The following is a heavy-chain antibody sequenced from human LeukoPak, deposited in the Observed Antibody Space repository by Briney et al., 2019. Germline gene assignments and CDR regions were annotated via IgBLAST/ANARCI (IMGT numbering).Heavy chain of an antibody. CDR2: IYHSGST. CDR1: AYSISSGYY. CDR3: ARVTGRAVAVRSIIYFDY. Sequence: KPSETLSLTCAVPAYSISSGYYWGWIRRPPGKGLEWIGSIYHSGSTYYNPSLKSRVTISVDTSKNQFSLKLSSVTAADTAVYYCARVTGRAVAVRSIIYFDYWGQGTLVTVSS. V-gene: IGHV4-38-2*01. J-gene: IGHJ4*02. D-gene: IGHD6-19*01.